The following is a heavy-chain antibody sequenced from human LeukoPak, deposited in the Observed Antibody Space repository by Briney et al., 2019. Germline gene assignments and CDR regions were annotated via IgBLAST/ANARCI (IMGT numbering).Heavy chain of an antibody. D-gene: IGHD3-16*01. CDR1: GGSISSSSYY. CDR3: AWGGRYYYMDV. V-gene: IGHV4-39*07. J-gene: IGHJ6*03. Sequence: SETLSLTCTVSGGSISSSSYYWGWIRQPPGKGLEWIGSIYHSGSTYYNPSLKSRVTISVDTSKNQFSLKLSSVTAADTAVYYCAWGGRYYYMDVWGKGTTVTVSS. CDR2: IYHSGST.